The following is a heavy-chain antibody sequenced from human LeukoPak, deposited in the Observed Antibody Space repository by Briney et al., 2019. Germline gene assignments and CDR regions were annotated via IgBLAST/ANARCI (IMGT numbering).Heavy chain of an antibody. CDR1: GFTVSCNY. V-gene: IGHV3-53*01. D-gene: IGHD3-9*01. Sequence: PGGSLRLSCAASGFTVSCNYMSWVRQAPGQGLEWISVIHSGGDTYYTDSVNGRFTISRDTSKNTVFLQINSLRVEDTAVYYCARSQRIDWNFDYWGQGTLVTVSS. CDR3: ARSQRIDWNFDY. J-gene: IGHJ4*02. CDR2: IHSGGDT.